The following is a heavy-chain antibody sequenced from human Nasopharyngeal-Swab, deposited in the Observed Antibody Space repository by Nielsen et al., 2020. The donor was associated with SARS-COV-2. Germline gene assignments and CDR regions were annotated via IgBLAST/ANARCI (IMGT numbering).Heavy chain of an antibody. CDR3: ARESVSITTYIDH. CDR1: GFTFLSGHW. V-gene: IGHV3-7*03. Sequence: GGSLRLSCAASGFTFLSGHWMSWVRQAPGKGLEWVVNIKPDGSEKYYVDSVKGRFTISRDNARNSLYLQINSLRAEDTAMYYCARESVSITTYIDHWGQGTLVTVSS. J-gene: IGHJ4*02. CDR2: IKPDGSEK. D-gene: IGHD3-22*01.